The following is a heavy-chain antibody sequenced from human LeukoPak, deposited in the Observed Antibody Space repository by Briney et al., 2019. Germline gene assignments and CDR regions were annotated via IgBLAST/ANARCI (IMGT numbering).Heavy chain of an antibody. D-gene: IGHD4-17*01. Sequence: PGGSLRLSCAASGFTFSSYGMHWVRQAPGKGLEWVAFIRYDGSNKYYADSAKGRFTISRDNSKNTLYLQMNSLRAEDTAVYYSCSSGGDYFSFDYWGQGTLVTVSS. CDR2: IRYDGSNK. J-gene: IGHJ4*02. CDR3: CSSGGDYFSFDY. CDR1: GFTFSSYG. V-gene: IGHV3-30*02.